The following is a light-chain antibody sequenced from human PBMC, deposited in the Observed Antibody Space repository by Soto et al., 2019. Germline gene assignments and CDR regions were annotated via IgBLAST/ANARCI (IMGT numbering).Light chain of an antibody. V-gene: IGLV1-44*01. CDR2: EVS. CDR3: SSYRSGATIK. CDR1: NSNIGSNP. Sequence: QSVLTQPPSASGTPGQRVTISCSGSNSNIGSNPVNWYQQFPGTASRLMIYEVSNRPSGVSNRFSGSKSANTASLTISGLQTEDEADYYCSSYRSGATIKFGTGTKGTVL. J-gene: IGLJ1*01.